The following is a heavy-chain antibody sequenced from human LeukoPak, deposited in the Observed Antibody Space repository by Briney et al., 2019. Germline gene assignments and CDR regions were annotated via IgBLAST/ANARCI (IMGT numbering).Heavy chain of an antibody. J-gene: IGHJ4*02. CDR2: IKQDGREK. CDR3: ARVEDYDILTGFDY. D-gene: IGHD3-9*01. CDR1: GFTFSTYW. Sequence: GGSLRLSCAASGFTFSTYWMSWVRQAPGRGLEWVANIKQDGREKYYVDSVKGRFTISRDNAKNSLYLQMNSLRAEDTAVYYCARVEDYDILTGFDYWGQGTLVTVSS. V-gene: IGHV3-7*01.